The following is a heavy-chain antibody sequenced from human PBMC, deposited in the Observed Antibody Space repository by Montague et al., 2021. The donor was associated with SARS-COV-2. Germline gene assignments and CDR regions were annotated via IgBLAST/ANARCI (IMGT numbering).Heavy chain of an antibody. J-gene: IGHJ3*02. CDR1: GASISSSHW. CDR2: IYHTGST. D-gene: IGHD6-19*01. Sequence: SETLSLTCAVSGASISSSHWWRWIRQPPGKGLEWMGEIYHTGSTNYNPSLKSRVTISVDKSKNQFSLKLSSVTAADTAVYFCARAPIVVSGKNASDIWGQGTMVTVSS. V-gene: IGHV4-4*02. CDR3: ARAPIVVSGKNASDI.